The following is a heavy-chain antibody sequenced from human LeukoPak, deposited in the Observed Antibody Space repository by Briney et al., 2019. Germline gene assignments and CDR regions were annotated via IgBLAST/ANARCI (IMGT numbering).Heavy chain of an antibody. CDR2: TYYSGST. D-gene: IGHD2-15*01. CDR1: GGSISSGGYY. CDR3: ATSYYHGAATFDY. V-gene: IGHV4-31*03. Sequence: PSQTLSLTCTVSGGSISSGGYYWSWIRQHPGKGLEWIGYTYYSGSTYYNPSLKSRVTISVDTSKNQFSLKLSSVTAADTAVYYCATSYYHGAATFDYWGQGTLVTVSS. J-gene: IGHJ4*02.